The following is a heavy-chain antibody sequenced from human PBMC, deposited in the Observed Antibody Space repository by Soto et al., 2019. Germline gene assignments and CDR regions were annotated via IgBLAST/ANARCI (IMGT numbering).Heavy chain of an antibody. CDR2: ISISKGKT. D-gene: IGHD5-12*01. CDR1: GYTFLNYD. V-gene: IGHV1-18*01. CDR3: GRKGYIGNFGLDV. Sequence: QVQLVQSGAEVKRPGASVKVSCKASGYTFLNYDVAWVRRAPGQGLEWLGWISISKGKTYYEQRLQGRVTMTTDTATTPAYMGVTSLRSDDTAVYFCGRKGYIGNFGLDVWGQGTTVTVSS. J-gene: IGHJ6*02.